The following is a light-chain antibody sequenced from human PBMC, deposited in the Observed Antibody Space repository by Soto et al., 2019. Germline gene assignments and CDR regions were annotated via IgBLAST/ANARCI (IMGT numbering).Light chain of an antibody. V-gene: IGKV1-8*01. CDR1: QGISSY. CDR3: QQYYSYPRGT. Sequence: AIRMTQSPSSFSASTGDRVTITCRASQGISSYLAWYQQKPGKAPKLLIYAASTLQSGVPSRFSGSGSGTDFTLTISCLQSEDLATYYCQQYYSYPRGTFGQGTQVEIK. CDR2: AAS. J-gene: IGKJ1*01.